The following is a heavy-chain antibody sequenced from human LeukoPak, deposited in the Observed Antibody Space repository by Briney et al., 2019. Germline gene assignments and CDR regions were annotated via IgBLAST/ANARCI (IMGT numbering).Heavy chain of an antibody. D-gene: IGHD1-20*01. Sequence: SETLSLTCAVYGGSFSGYYWSWIRQPPGKGLEWIGEINHSGSTNYNPSLKSRVTISVDTSKNQFSLKLSSVTAADTAVYYCARSNWNDLGFDYWGQGTLVTVSS. CDR3: ARSNWNDLGFDY. CDR1: GGSFSGYY. V-gene: IGHV4-34*01. J-gene: IGHJ4*02. CDR2: INHSGST.